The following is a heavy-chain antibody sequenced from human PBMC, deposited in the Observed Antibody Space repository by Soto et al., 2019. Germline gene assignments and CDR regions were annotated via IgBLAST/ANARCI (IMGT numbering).Heavy chain of an antibody. CDR2: IYWNDDK. Sequence: QITLKESGPTLVRPTQTLTLTCTFSGFSLSTSGLGVGWIRQPPGKALEWLALIYWNDDKRYSPSLKARLTITKEAATNQVVRTMTNMDPVDTATYFCAHRPSGWYRFDYWGQGTLVTVSS. J-gene: IGHJ4*02. CDR1: GFSLSTSGLG. D-gene: IGHD6-19*01. CDR3: AHRPSGWYRFDY. V-gene: IGHV2-5*01.